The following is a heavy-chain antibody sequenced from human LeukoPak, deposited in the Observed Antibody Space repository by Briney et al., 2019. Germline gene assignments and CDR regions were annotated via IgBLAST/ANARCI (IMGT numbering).Heavy chain of an antibody. CDR3: ARGDCSSTSCYAEDY. Sequence: GGSLRLSCAASGFTFSSYAMHWVRQAPGKGPEWVAVISYDGSNKYYADSVKGRFTISGDNSKNTLYLQMNSLRPEDTAVYYCARGDCSSTSCYAEDYWGQGTLVTVSS. CDR1: GFTFSSYA. D-gene: IGHD2-2*01. J-gene: IGHJ4*02. V-gene: IGHV3-30-3*01. CDR2: ISYDGSNK.